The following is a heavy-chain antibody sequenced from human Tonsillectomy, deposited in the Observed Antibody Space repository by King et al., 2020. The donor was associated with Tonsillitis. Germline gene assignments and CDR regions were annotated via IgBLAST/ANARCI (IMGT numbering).Heavy chain of an antibody. V-gene: IGHV3-21*01. Sequence: EVQLVESGGGLVKPGGSLRLSCAASGFTFSSYSMSWVRQAPGKGLEWVSCISSGSSYIYYADSVKGRFTISRDNAKNSLYLQMNSLRAEDTAGYYCARETPSIYGDYSNGMDVWGQGTTVTVSS. J-gene: IGHJ6*02. CDR2: ISSGSSYI. CDR1: GFTFSSYS. D-gene: IGHD4-17*01. CDR3: ARETPSIYGDYSNGMDV.